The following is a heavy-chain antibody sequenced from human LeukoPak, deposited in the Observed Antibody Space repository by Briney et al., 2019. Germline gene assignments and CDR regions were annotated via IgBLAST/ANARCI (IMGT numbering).Heavy chain of an antibody. CDR3: ARGTYYYDSSGYNPTY. D-gene: IGHD3-22*01. J-gene: IGHJ4*02. V-gene: IGHV3-21*01. CDR1: GFTFSNHA. Sequence: PGGSLRLSCTASGFTFSNHAMTWVRQAPGKGLEWVSSISSSSSYIYYADSVKGRFTISRDNAKNSLYLQMNSLRAEDTAVYYCARGTYYYDSSGYNPTYWGQGTLVTVSS. CDR2: ISSSSSYI.